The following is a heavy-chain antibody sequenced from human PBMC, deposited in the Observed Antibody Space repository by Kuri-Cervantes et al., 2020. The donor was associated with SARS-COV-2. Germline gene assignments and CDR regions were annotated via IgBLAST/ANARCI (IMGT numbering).Heavy chain of an antibody. V-gene: IGHV4-34*01. D-gene: IGHD5-12*01. Sequence: SQTLSLTCAVYGGSFSGYYWSWIRQPPGKGLEWIGEINHSGSTNYNPSLKSRVTISVDTSKNQLSLKLSSVTAADTAVYYCARRRGYSGYVDRPSYFDYWGQGTLVTVSS. CDR3: ARRRGYSGYVDRPSYFDY. CDR1: GGSFSGYY. J-gene: IGHJ4*02. CDR2: INHSGST.